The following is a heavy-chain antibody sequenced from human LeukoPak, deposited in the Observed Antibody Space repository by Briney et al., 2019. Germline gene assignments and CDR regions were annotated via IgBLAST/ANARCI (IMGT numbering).Heavy chain of an antibody. Sequence: GGSLRLSCAVSGFVFSDAWMSWVRQAPGKGLEWVGRIKSKTNGGTTDYAAPVKGRFSISRDDSKNTLFLQMYSLRTEDAGVYYCSTMSAIFGVVIPDYWGQGTLVSVSP. D-gene: IGHD3-3*01. CDR1: GFVFSDAW. J-gene: IGHJ4*02. V-gene: IGHV3-15*01. CDR2: IKSKTNGGTT. CDR3: STMSAIFGVVIPDY.